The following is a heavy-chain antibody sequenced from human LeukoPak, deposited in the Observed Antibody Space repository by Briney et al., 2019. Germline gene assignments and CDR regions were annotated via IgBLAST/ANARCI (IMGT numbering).Heavy chain of an antibody. CDR3: ARLQNYDFCSGYPPYGKDV. Sequence: GESLKISCKGSGYSFTSYCIGGAGHMPGKGLDWMGIIYLGNSDTRYSPSFQGQVPISADESISTAYLQWSILKASDTAMYYCARLQNYDFCSGYPPYGKDVWCQETTVTVSS. J-gene: IGHJ6*02. V-gene: IGHV5-51*01. D-gene: IGHD3-3*01. CDR2: IYLGNSDT. CDR1: GYSFTSYC.